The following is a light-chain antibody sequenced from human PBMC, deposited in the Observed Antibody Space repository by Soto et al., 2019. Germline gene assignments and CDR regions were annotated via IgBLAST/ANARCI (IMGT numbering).Light chain of an antibody. Sequence: EIGLTQSPGTLSLSPGERATLSCRASQTVRSNYLAWYQQKPGQAPRLLIYGASKRATGIPDRFSGSGSGTDFTLTISRLEPEDFAVYSCQQYGDSPMYTFGQGTKLEVK. CDR1: QTVRSNY. CDR2: GAS. J-gene: IGKJ2*01. CDR3: QQYGDSPMYT. V-gene: IGKV3-20*01.